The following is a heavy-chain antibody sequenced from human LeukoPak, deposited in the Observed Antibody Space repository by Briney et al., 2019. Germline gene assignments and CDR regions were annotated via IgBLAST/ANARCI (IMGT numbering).Heavy chain of an antibody. Sequence: GSTYYADSVKGRFTISRDNSKNTLYLQMSSLRAEDTAVYYCVKDGSGSYYTYYLDYWGQGTLVTVSS. D-gene: IGHD3-10*01. J-gene: IGHJ4*02. CDR2: GST. V-gene: IGHV3-64D*06. CDR3: VKDGSGSYYTYYLDY.